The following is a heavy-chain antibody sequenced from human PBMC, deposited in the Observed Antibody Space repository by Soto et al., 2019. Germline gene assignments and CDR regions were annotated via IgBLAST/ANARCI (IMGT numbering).Heavy chain of an antibody. CDR1: GFSLSTSGMC. V-gene: IGHV2-70*01. J-gene: IGHJ2*01. Sequence: SGPTLVNPTQTLTLTCTFSGFSLSTSGMCVSWIRQPPGKALEWLALIDWDDDKYYSTSLKTRLTISKDTSKDQVVLTMTNMDPVDTATYYCARCHGPCWYFDLWGSGTLVTVSS. CDR2: IDWDDDK. CDR3: ARCHGPCWYFDL.